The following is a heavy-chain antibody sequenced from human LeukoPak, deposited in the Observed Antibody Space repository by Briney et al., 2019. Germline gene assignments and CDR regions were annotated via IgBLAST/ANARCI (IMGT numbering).Heavy chain of an antibody. CDR1: GFIFSDYS. CDR3: ARDKDWSFDY. Sequence: PGGSLRLSCAASGFIFSDYSFNWVRQAPGKGLEWVSYIRGGDSISYAESVKGRFTISRDNAKNSLSLQMNSLRAEDTATYYCARDKDWSFDYWGQGTLVTVSS. CDR2: IRGGDSI. D-gene: IGHD3/OR15-3a*01. J-gene: IGHJ4*02. V-gene: IGHV3-48*01.